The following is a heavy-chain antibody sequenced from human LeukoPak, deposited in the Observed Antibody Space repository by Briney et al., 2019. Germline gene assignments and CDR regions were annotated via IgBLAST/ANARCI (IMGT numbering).Heavy chain of an antibody. CDR1: GASISYYY. D-gene: IGHD1-20*01. CDR2: IYGSGST. CDR3: ARNTLTGTDSFDY. Sequence: SDPLSLTCTVSGASISYYYWSWIRQPAGKGLEWIGRIYGSGSTNYNPSLKSRVTISVNESKNQFSLKLTSVTAADTAVYYCARNTLTGTDSFDYWGQGTLVTVSS. J-gene: IGHJ4*02. V-gene: IGHV4-4*07.